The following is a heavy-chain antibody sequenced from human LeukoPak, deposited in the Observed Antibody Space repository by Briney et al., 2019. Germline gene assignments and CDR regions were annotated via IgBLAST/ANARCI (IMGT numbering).Heavy chain of an antibody. Sequence: GSGPTLFHPPETLTLTCTVSGFSIRNARMGVSWIRQPPGKALEWLAHIFSNDEKSYSTSLKSRLTISRDTSKSQVVLTMTNVDPVDTATYCCARISEVGATTRYYFDYWGQGTLVTVSS. CDR2: IFSNDEK. J-gene: IGHJ4*02. CDR1: GFSIRNARMG. D-gene: IGHD1-26*01. CDR3: ARISEVGATTRYYFDY. V-gene: IGHV2-26*01.